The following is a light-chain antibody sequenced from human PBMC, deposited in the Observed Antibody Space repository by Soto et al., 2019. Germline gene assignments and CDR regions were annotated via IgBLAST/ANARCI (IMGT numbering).Light chain of an antibody. CDR3: QHYNSYSEA. CDR2: KAS. CDR1: QTIDSW. J-gene: IGKJ1*01. V-gene: IGKV1-5*03. Sequence: DIQMTQSPSTLSASVGDRVTITCRASQTIDSWLAWYQQRPGKPPNLLIYKASTLASGVPSRFSGSGSGTEFTLTINSLQPDDFATYYCQHYNSYSEAFGQGTKVEIK.